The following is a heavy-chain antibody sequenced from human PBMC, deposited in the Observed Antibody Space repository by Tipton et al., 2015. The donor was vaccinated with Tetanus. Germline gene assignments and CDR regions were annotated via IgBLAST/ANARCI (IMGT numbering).Heavy chain of an antibody. Sequence: QLVQSGGGLVKPGGSLRLSCAASGLSFSDYFMGWVRQAPGEGLEWVAVISYDGGNKFYADSVQGRFTISRDNSKNTFYLEMHSLRSEDTAVYFCAKDDAGLAQRGGFYFDSWGQGTLVTVSS. D-gene: IGHD3/OR15-3a*01. V-gene: IGHV3-30*18. CDR3: AKDDAGLAQRGGFYFDS. CDR2: ISYDGGNK. CDR1: GLSFSDYF. J-gene: IGHJ4*02.